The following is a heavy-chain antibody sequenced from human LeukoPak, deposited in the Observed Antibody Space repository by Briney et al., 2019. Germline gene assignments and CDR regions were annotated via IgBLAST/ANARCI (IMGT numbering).Heavy chain of an antibody. CDR3: AREAWRPYLDY. CDR2: ITITDGGA. D-gene: IGHD3-3*01. Sequence: GGSLRLSCEASGFLFRAYAMSWVRQAPGKGREWLSTITITDGGAYYIDSVKGRFTMSRDNSKNTLYLQMNSLRAEDTAVYYCAREAWRPYLDYWGQGTPVTVSS. CDR1: GFLFRAYA. J-gene: IGHJ4*02. V-gene: IGHV3-23*01.